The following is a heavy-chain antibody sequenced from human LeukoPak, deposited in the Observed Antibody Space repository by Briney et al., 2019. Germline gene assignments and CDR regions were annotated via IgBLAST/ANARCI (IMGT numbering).Heavy chain of an antibody. CDR1: GSTFSSYA. Sequence: GGSLRLSCAASGSTFSSYAMHWVRQAPGKGLEWVAVISYDGSNKYYADSVKGRFTISRDNSKNTLYLQMNSLRAEDTAVYYCAREGSSNWFDPWGQGTLVTVSS. CDR2: ISYDGSNK. J-gene: IGHJ5*02. CDR3: AREGSSNWFDP. D-gene: IGHD3-10*01. V-gene: IGHV3-30-3*01.